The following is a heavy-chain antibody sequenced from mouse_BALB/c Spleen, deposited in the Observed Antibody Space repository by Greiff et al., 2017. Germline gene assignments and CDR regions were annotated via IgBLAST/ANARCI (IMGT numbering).Heavy chain of an antibody. V-gene: IGHV5-4*02. CDR1: GFTFSDYY. CDR2: ISDGGSYT. D-gene: IGHD2-3*01. J-gene: IGHJ3*01. CDR3: ARDDGPFAY. Sequence: EVQRVESGGGLVKPGGSLKLSCAASGFTFSDYYMYWVRQTPEKRLEWVATISDGGSYTYYPDSVKGRFTISRDNAKNNLYLQMSSLKSEDTAMYYCARDDGPFAYWGQGTLVTVSA.